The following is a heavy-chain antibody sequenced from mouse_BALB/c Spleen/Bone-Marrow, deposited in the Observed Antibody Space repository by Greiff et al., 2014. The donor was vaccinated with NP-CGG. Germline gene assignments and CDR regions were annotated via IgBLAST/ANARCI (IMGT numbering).Heavy chain of an antibody. Sequence: VQLKESGGGLVQPGGSRKLSCAASGFTFSSFGMHWVHQAPEKGLEWVAYISSGSSTVYYADKVMGRFTISRDNPKNTLFLQMTSLRSEDTAMYYCARSGSSSGYFDYWGQGTTLTVSS. CDR2: ISSGSSTV. J-gene: IGHJ2*01. CDR1: GFTFSSFG. CDR3: ARSGSSSGYFDY. D-gene: IGHD1-1*01. V-gene: IGHV5-17*02.